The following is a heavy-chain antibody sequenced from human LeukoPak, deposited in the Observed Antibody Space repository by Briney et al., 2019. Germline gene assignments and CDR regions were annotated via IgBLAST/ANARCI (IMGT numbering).Heavy chain of an antibody. CDR1: GFTFSNYE. Sequence: GGSLRLSCSASGFTFSNYEMNWVRQAPGKGLEWVSYIASSGSTIYYADSMKGRFTISRDNAKSSLYLQMNSLRADDTAVYYCATSRGYFFRWFQHWGQGTLVTVSS. CDR2: IASSGSTI. V-gene: IGHV3-48*03. J-gene: IGHJ1*01. D-gene: IGHD3-22*01. CDR3: ATSRGYFFRWFQH.